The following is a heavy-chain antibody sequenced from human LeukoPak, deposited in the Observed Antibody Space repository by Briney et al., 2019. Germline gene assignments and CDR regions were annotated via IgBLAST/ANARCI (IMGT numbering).Heavy chain of an antibody. V-gene: IGHV3-48*01. CDR2: ISSSSSTI. CDR3: ASLSYSSTPEGGDY. J-gene: IGHJ4*02. D-gene: IGHD6-13*01. Sequence: GGSLRLSCAASGFTFSSYSMNWVRQAPGKGLEWVSYISSSSSTIYYADSVKGRFTISRDNAKNSLYLQMNSLRAEDTAVYYCASLSYSSTPEGGDYWGQGTLVTVSS. CDR1: GFTFSSYS.